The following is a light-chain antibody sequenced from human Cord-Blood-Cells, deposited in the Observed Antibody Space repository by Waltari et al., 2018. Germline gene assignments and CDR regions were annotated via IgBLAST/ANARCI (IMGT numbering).Light chain of an antibody. CDR1: KLGDKY. CDR3: QAWDSSTDVV. Sequence: SYELTQPPSVSVSPGQTASITCSGDKLGDKYACWYQQKPGQSPVLVIYQDSKRPSGSPGRFAGYNSGNTATLTISGTQAMDEADYYCQAWDSSTDVVFGGGTKLTVL. CDR2: QDS. V-gene: IGLV3-1*01. J-gene: IGLJ2*01.